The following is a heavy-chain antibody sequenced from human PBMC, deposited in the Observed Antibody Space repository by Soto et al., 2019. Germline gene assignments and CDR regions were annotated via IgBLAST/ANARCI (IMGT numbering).Heavy chain of an antibody. D-gene: IGHD6-6*01. V-gene: IGHV3-43*01. CDR2: ISWDGGIT. J-gene: IGHJ4*02. CDR3: VKSLEYSSTSPYFDY. Sequence: EVQLVESGGVVVQPGGSLRLSCAASGFTFDDYTMHWVRQAPGKGLEWVSLISWDGGITYFADSVKGRFTISRDNSRNSLYLQMNSLRTEDTALYYCVKSLEYSSTSPYFDYWGQGTLVTISS. CDR1: GFTFDDYT.